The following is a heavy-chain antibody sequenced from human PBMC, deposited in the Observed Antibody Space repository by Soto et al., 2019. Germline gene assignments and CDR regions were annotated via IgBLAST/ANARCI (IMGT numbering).Heavy chain of an antibody. J-gene: IGHJ6*02. CDR3: AREGIDLYYYYGMDV. D-gene: IGHD1-26*01. V-gene: IGHV4-4*02. CDR1: GGSISSSNW. Sequence: QVQLQESGPGLGKPSGTLSLTCDVSGGSISSSNWWSWVRQPPGQGLEWIGEIYHSGSTNYNPSLKSRGSISVDKSKNQFAMKLSSVTAADTAVYYCAREGIDLYYYYGMDVCGQGTTVPVYS. CDR2: IYHSGST.